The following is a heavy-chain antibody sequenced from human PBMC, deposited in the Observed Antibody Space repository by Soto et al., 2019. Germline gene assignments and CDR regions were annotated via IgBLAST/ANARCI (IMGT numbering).Heavy chain of an antibody. CDR1: GYTFRNYA. CDR3: ARDAAFWSGRNLNWFDS. D-gene: IGHD3-3*01. J-gene: IGHJ5*01. Sequence: QVHLVQSGAEVKEPGASVKVSCKASGYTFRNYAITWVRQAPGQGLEWMGWINTYKGDTNYAHKFKVRVTMTTDTSTSTAYMELRSLRSDDTAIYYCARDAAFWSGRNLNWFDSWGQGTLVTVSS. V-gene: IGHV1-18*04. CDR2: INTYKGDT.